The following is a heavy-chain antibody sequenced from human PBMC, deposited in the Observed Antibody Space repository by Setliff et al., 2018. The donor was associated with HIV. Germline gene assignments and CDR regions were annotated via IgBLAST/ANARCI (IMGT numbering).Heavy chain of an antibody. D-gene: IGHD6-19*01. CDR2: IYYSGST. J-gene: IGHJ4*02. CDR1: GGSISSSSYY. Sequence: SETLSLTCTVSGGSISSSSYYWGWIRQPPGKGLEWIGSIYYSGSTYYNPSLKGRVTISVDTSKNQFSLKLSSVTAADTAVFYCASQLDHSGWYRSYYFDYWGQGTLVTVSS. CDR3: ASQLDHSGWYRSYYFDY. V-gene: IGHV4-39*01.